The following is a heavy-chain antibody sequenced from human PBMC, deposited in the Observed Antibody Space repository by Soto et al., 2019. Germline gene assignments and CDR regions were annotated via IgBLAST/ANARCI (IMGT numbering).Heavy chain of an antibody. CDR2: INPSGGST. Sequence: ASVKVSCKASGYTFTSYYMHWVRQAPGQGFEWMGIINPSGGSTSYAQKFQGRVTMTRDTSTSTVYMELSSLRSEDTAVYYCARGGYSSSSVYYYYMDVWGKGTTVTVSS. D-gene: IGHD6-6*01. CDR1: GYTFTSYY. CDR3: ARGGYSSSSVYYYYMDV. V-gene: IGHV1-46*03. J-gene: IGHJ6*03.